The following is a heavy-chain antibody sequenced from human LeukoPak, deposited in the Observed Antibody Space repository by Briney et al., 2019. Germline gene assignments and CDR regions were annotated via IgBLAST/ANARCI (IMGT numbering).Heavy chain of an antibody. V-gene: IGHV3-23*01. CDR3: AKSMVRGVPRTPSDY. CDR2: ISGSGGST. CDR1: GFTFSSYA. D-gene: IGHD3-10*01. Sequence: PGGSLRLSCAASGFTFSSYAMSWVRQAPGKGLEWVSAISGSGGSTYYADSVKGRSTISRDNSKNTLYLQMNSLRAEDTAVYYCAKSMVRGVPRTPSDYWGQGTLATVSS. J-gene: IGHJ4*02.